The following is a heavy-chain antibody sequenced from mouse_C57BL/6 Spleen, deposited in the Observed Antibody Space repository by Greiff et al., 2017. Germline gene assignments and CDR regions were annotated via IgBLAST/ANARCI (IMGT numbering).Heavy chain of an antibody. CDR2: INPSSGYT. J-gene: IGHJ2*01. CDR1: GYTFTSYW. Sequence: QVQLQQSGAELVRPGASVKLSCKASGYTFTSYWMHWVKQRPGQGLEWIGYINPSSGYTKYNQKFKDTATLTADKSSSTAYMQLSSLTYEDSAVYYCARSFYDPDYWGQGTTLTVSS. CDR3: ARSFYDPDY. D-gene: IGHD2-3*01. V-gene: IGHV1-7*01.